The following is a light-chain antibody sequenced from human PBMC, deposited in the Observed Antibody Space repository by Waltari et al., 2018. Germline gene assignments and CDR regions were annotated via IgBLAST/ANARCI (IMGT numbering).Light chain of an antibody. V-gene: IGKV1-12*01. CDR1: QCIGNW. J-gene: IGKJ3*01. Sequence: TCRASQCIGNWHHWYQQKPWKPPKLLIYAASSLQSGVPSRFSGSGSGTDFTLTISSLQSEDFATYDCQQAKSFPLTFGPGTKVDIK. CDR3: QQAKSFPLT. CDR2: AAS.